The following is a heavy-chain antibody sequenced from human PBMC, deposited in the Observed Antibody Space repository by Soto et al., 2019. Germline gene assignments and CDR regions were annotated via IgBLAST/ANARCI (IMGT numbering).Heavy chain of an antibody. D-gene: IGHD3-9*01. CDR3: ARTILTGYYLIYYYYGIDV. Sequence: VXLSCAGPVLTVSSYFMSWLRQDPWKGLEWVANIKQDGSEKYYVDSVKGRFTISRDNAKNSLYLQMNSLRAEDTAVYYCARTILTGYYLIYYYYGIDVWGQGTTVTVSS. CDR1: VLTVSSYF. V-gene: IGHV3-7*01. CDR2: IKQDGSEK. J-gene: IGHJ6*02.